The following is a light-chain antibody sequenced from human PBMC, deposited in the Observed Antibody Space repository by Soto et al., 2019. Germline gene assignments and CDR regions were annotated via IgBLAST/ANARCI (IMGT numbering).Light chain of an antibody. CDR3: ATWDDSLNGVL. V-gene: IGLV1-44*01. Sequence: QSVLTQPPSASGTPGQTITISCSGSSSNVGGHAVDWYQQVPGTAPKLLIYRNTQRPSGVPDRFSGSTSGTSASLAISGLQSEDEGDYYCATWDDSLNGVLFGGGTKLT. CDR1: SSNVGGHA. J-gene: IGLJ2*01. CDR2: RNT.